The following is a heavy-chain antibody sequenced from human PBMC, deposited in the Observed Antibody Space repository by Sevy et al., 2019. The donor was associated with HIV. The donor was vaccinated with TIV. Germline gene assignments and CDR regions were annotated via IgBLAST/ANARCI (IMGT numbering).Heavy chain of an antibody. CDR3: ARGGGYYTSFDY. CDR1: GLIFSNNW. D-gene: IGHD3-3*01. Sequence: GGSLGPSGAAPGLIFSNNWRNWAAKVPGRGPVWVSHINSDGNTISHADSVKGRFTISRDNAKNTLYLQMNSLRAEDTAVYYCARGGGYYTSFDYWGQGTLVTVSS. J-gene: IGHJ4*02. V-gene: IGHV3-74*01. CDR2: INSDGNTI.